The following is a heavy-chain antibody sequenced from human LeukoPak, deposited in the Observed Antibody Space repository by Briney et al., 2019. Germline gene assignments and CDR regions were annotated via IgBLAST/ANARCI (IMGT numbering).Heavy chain of an antibody. CDR2: TKSKTVGGTT. D-gene: IGHD2-21*01. V-gene: IGHV3-15*01. Sequence: GGSLRLSCAASGFTFSKAWMSWVRQAPGKGLEWVGLTKSKTVGGTTDYAAPVKGRFIISRDDSKNTLYLQMSSLKTEDTAVYYCTSVVVASDDYWGQGTLVTVSS. CDR3: TSVVVASDDY. J-gene: IGHJ4*02. CDR1: GFTFSKAW.